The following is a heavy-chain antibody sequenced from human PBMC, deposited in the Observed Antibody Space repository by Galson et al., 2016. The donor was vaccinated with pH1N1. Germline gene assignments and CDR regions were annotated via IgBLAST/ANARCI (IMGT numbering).Heavy chain of an antibody. CDR1: GYTFTSYG. CDR2: VSTSNGNT. V-gene: IGHV1-18*01. Sequence: SVKVSCKASGYTFTSYGISWVRQAPGQGLEFMGWVSTSNGNTHFAQRFQGRVTLTTDTSTSTAYMELRSLRSDDTAVYYCARDNLRGSGSPDASDVWGQGTMVTVSS. CDR3: ARDNLRGSGSPDASDV. J-gene: IGHJ3*01. D-gene: IGHD3-10*02.